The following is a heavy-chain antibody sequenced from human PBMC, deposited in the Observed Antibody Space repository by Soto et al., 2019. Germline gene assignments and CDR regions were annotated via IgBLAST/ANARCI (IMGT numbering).Heavy chain of an antibody. J-gene: IGHJ6*02. Sequence: EVQLVESGGGLVKPGGSLRLSCAASGFTFSSYSMNWVRQAPGKGLEWVSSISSSSSYIYYADSVKGRFTISRDNAKNSLYLQMNSLRAEDTAVYYCARMTRGGSYGPRAYYYYYGMDVWGQGTTVTVSS. D-gene: IGHD5-18*01. CDR2: ISSSSSYI. CDR1: GFTFSSYS. V-gene: IGHV3-21*01. CDR3: ARMTRGGSYGPRAYYYYYGMDV.